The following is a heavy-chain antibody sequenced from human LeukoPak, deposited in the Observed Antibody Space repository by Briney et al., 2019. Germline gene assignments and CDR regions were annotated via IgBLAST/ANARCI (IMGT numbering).Heavy chain of an antibody. CDR1: GYTFTGYY. D-gene: IGHD6-13*01. CDR3: ARDQGPVSAAGLDY. Sequence: ASVKVSCKASGYTFTGYYMHWVRQAPGQGLEWMGWINPNSGGTNYAQKFQGRVTMTRDTSISTAYMELSRLRSDDTAVYYCARDQGPVSAAGLDYWGQGTLVTVSS. V-gene: IGHV1-2*02. J-gene: IGHJ4*02. CDR2: INPNSGGT.